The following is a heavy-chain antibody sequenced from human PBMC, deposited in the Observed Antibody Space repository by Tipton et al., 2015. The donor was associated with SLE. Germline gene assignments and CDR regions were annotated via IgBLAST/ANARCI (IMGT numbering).Heavy chain of an antibody. CDR1: GFTFGDYA. J-gene: IGHJ5*02. CDR2: IRSKAYGGTT. V-gene: IGHV3-49*04. CDR3: TRDGYSSSWYDWFDP. D-gene: IGHD6-13*01. Sequence: SLRLSCAASGFTFGDYAMSWVRQAPGKGLEWVGFIRSKAYGGTTEYAASVKGRFTISGDDSKSIAYLQMNSLKTEDTAVYYCTRDGYSSSWYDWFDPWGQGTLVTVSS.